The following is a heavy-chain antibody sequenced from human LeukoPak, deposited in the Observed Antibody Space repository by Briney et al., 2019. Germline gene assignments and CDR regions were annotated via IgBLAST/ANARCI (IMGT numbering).Heavy chain of an antibody. CDR2: IYYSGST. J-gene: IGHJ4*02. CDR3: ARPFTRFDY. V-gene: IGHV4-39*01. CDR1: GFTFSSYW. Sequence: PGGSLRLSCAASGFTFSSYWMHWVRQAPGKGLEWIGSIYYSGSTYYNPSLKSRVTISVDTSKNQFSLKLSSVTAADTAVYYCARPFTRFDYWGQGTLVTVSS.